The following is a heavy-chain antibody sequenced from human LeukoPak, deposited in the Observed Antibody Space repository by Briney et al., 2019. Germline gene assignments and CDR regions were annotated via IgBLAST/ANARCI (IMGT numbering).Heavy chain of an antibody. CDR1: GFTFSTYS. Sequence: GGSLRLSCAASGFTFSTYSMNRVRQTPGQGLEWVSSISTDTSYIYYADSVKGRFTISRDNAKNSLYLQMKSLRVEDTAVYYCARDHGSGSTDYFDYWGQGTLVTVSS. D-gene: IGHD3-22*01. CDR3: ARDHGSGSTDYFDY. J-gene: IGHJ4*02. V-gene: IGHV3-21*01. CDR2: ISTDTSYI.